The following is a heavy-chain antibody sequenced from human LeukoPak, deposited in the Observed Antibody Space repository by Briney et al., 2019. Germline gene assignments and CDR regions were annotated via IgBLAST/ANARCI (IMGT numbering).Heavy chain of an antibody. CDR2: INPSGGST. J-gene: IGHJ4*02. Sequence: ASVKVSCKASGYTFTSYYMHWVRQAPGQGLEWMGIINPSGGSTSYAQKFHGRVTMTRDTSTSTVYMELSSLRSEDTAVYYCASGYYYDSSGYHRVSYYWGQGTLVTVSS. V-gene: IGHV1-46*01. CDR3: ASGYYYDSSGYHRVSYY. CDR1: GYTFTSYY. D-gene: IGHD3-22*01.